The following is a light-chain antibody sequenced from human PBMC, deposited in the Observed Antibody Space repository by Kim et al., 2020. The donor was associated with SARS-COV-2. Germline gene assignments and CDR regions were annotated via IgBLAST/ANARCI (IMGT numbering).Light chain of an antibody. Sequence: EIVLTQSPGPLSLSPGERATLSCRASQSVSSSYLAWYQQKPGQAPRLLIYGASRRATGIPDRFSGSGSGTDFTLTISRLEPEDFAVYYCQQYGSSSYTFGQGTKLEI. CDR1: QSVSSSY. CDR2: GAS. CDR3: QQYGSSSYT. V-gene: IGKV3-20*01. J-gene: IGKJ2*01.